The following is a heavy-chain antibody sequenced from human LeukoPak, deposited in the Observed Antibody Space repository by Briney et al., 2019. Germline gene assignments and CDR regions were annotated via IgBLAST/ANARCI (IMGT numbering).Heavy chain of an antibody. CDR1: GGSISSSSYY. CDR3: ARHGGSVGATIS. Sequence: PSETLSLTCTVSGGSISSSSYYWGWIRQPPGKGLEWIGSIYYSGSTYYNPSLKSRVTISVDTSKNQFSLKLSSVTAADTAVYCCARHGGSVGATISWGQGTLVTVSS. J-gene: IGHJ4*02. CDR2: IYYSGST. V-gene: IGHV4-39*01. D-gene: IGHD1-26*01.